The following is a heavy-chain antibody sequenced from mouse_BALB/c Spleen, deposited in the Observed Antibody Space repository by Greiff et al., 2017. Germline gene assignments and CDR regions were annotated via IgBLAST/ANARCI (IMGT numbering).Heavy chain of an antibody. CDR2: ISSGSSTI. V-gene: IGHV5-17*02. Sequence: EVQRVESGGGLVQPGGSRKLSCAASGFTFSSFGMHWVRQAPEKGLEWVAYISSGSSTIYYADTVKGRFTISRDNPKNTLFLQMTSLRSEDTAMYYCARDYGSSYSYAMDYWGQGTSVTVSS. CDR3: ARDYGSSYSYAMDY. CDR1: GFTFSSFG. D-gene: IGHD1-1*01. J-gene: IGHJ4*01.